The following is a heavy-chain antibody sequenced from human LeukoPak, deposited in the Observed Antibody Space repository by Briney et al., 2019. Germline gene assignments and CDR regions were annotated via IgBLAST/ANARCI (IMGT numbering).Heavy chain of an antibody. Sequence: VASVKVSCKASGYTFTSYDINWVRPATGQGLEWMGWMNPNSGNTGYAQKFQGRVTMTRNTSISTAYMELSSLRSEDTAVYYCARVTGIAYYFDYWGQGTLVTVSS. CDR1: GYTFTSYD. CDR2: MNPNSGNT. J-gene: IGHJ4*02. D-gene: IGHD3-10*01. V-gene: IGHV1-8*01. CDR3: ARVTGIAYYFDY.